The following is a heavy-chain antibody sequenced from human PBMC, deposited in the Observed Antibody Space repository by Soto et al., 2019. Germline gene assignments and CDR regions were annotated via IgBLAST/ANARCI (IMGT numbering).Heavy chain of an antibody. CDR1: AGSISSGAYY. CDR2: IYYSGST. D-gene: IGHD3-22*01. V-gene: IGHV4-30-4*01. Sequence: SEPLSLTCTVSAGSISSGAYYWSWIRQPPGKGLGWIGSIYYSGSTYYNPSLKSRVTISVDTSKNQFSLKLSSVTAADTAVYYCVRGSYYCDSSGYYRYWGQGTLVTVSS. J-gene: IGHJ4*02. CDR3: VRGSYYCDSSGYYRY.